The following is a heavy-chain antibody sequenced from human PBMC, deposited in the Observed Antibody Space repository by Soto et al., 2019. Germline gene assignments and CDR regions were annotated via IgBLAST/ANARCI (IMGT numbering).Heavy chain of an antibody. CDR2: IYYSGST. V-gene: IGHV4-59*01. Sequence: SETLSLTCTVSGGSISSYYWSWIRQPPGKGLEWIGYIYYSGSTNYNPSLKSRVTISVDTSKNQFSLKLSSVTAADTAVYYCALSGDLYYYYMDVWGKGTTVTVSS. D-gene: IGHD1-26*01. J-gene: IGHJ6*03. CDR1: GGSISSYY. CDR3: ALSGDLYYYYMDV.